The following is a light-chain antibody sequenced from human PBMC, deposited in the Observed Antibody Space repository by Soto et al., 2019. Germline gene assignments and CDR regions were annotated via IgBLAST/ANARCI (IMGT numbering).Light chain of an antibody. Sequence: FFLTQSPGTLSLSPGERATLTCRASQSVSSTYLAWYQQRPGQAPRLLIYGASTRATGISDRFRGSGSGTDFTLTISRLEPEDFAVYYCQQYDGSLITFGQGTRLEI. V-gene: IGKV3-20*01. CDR3: QQYDGSLIT. J-gene: IGKJ5*01. CDR2: GAS. CDR1: QSVSSTY.